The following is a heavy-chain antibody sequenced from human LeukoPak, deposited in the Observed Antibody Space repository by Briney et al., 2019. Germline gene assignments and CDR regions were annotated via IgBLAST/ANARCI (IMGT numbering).Heavy chain of an antibody. J-gene: IGHJ6*02. CDR2: INHRGST. CDR1: GGSFSGYY. CDR3: ARGSTYYGMDV. Sequence: PSETLSLTCAVYGGSFSGYYWSWIRQPPGKGLEWIGEINHRGSTNYNPSLKSRVTISVDTSKNQFSLKLSSVTAADTAVYYCARGSTYYGMDVWGQGTTVTVSS. D-gene: IGHD2/OR15-2a*01. V-gene: IGHV4-34*01.